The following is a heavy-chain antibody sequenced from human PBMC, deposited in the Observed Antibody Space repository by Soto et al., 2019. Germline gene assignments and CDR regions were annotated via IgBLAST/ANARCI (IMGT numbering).Heavy chain of an antibody. V-gene: IGHV4-31*01. CDR2: IYYSGST. CDR3: ASVFAFAGMDV. J-gene: IGHJ6*02. CDR1: GGSISSGGYY. D-gene: IGHD3-3*01. Sequence: QVQLQESGPGLVKPSQTLSLTCTVSGGSISSGGYYWSWIRQHPGKGLEWIGYIYYSGSTYYNPSLKVPVTISVATPKNQFSLKLTSVTAADTAVYYCASVFAFAGMDVWGHGTTVTVSS.